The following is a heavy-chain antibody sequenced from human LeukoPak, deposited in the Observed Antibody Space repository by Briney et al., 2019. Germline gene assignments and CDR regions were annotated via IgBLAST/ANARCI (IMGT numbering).Heavy chain of an antibody. CDR1: GFTFSSYA. Sequence: GGSLRLSCAASGFTFSSYAMSWVRQAPGKGLEWVSAISGSGGSTYYADSVKGRFTISRGNSKNTLYLQMNSLRAEDTAVYYCAKGRVYGDYGLGYWGQGTLVTVSS. J-gene: IGHJ4*02. CDR2: ISGSGGST. V-gene: IGHV3-23*01. CDR3: AKGRVYGDYGLGY. D-gene: IGHD4-17*01.